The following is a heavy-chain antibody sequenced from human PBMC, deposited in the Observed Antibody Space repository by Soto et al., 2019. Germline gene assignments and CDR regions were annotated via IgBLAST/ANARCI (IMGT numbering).Heavy chain of an antibody. CDR2: IKSKTDGGTT. D-gene: IGHD6-19*01. V-gene: IGHV3-15*01. CDR3: TTDPSVALFDS. J-gene: IGHJ4*02. Sequence: VQLVESGGGVVQPGRSLRLSCVASGFTFSNAWMSWVRQAPGKGLEWVGRIKSKTDGGTTDYAAPVKGRFTISRDDSQITLYLQMNSLKTEDTAVYYCTTDPSVALFDSWGQGTLVTVSS. CDR1: GFTFSNAW.